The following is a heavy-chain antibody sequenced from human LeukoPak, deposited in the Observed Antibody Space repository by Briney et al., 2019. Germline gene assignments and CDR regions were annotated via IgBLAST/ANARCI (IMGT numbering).Heavy chain of an antibody. CDR1: EFTFSDYW. V-gene: IGHV3-7*01. J-gene: IGHJ4*02. CDR3: ARDHIVATMIFDY. D-gene: IGHD5-12*01. Sequence: GGSLRLSCAASEFTFSDYWMSWVRQAPGKGPEWVANIKKDGSEEHYVDSVKGRFTVSGDNAKNSLFLQMNSLRVEDTAVYYCARDHIVATMIFDYWGQGTLVTVSS. CDR2: IKKDGSEE.